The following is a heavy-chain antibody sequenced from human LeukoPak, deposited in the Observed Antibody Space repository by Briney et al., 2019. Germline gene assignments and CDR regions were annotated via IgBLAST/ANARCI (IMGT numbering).Heavy chain of an antibody. J-gene: IGHJ4*02. CDR3: AREPSGSGGYDY. CDR1: GFTFSGYY. CDR2: ISPNSGGT. Sequence: ASVKVSCKASGFTFSGYYMHWERQAPGQGLEWMAWISPNSGGTNYVQKFQGRVTVTRDTSISTDYMEISGLTSDDTALYYCAREPSGSGGYDYWGQGTLVTVSS. V-gene: IGHV1-2*02. D-gene: IGHD3-10*01.